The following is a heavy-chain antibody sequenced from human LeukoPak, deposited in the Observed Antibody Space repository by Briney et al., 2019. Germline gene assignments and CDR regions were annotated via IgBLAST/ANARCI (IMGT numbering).Heavy chain of an antibody. J-gene: IGHJ4*02. CDR2: IRYDGSNK. CDR3: AKDRGTMVRGVLIKGTPDY. Sequence: GGSLRLSCAASGFTFSNYGMHWVRQAPGKGLEWVTFIRYDGSNKYYADSVKGRFTISRDNSKNTLYLQMNSLRAEDTATYYCAKDRGTMVRGVLIKGTPDYWGQGTLVTASS. CDR1: GFTFSNYG. D-gene: IGHD3-10*01. V-gene: IGHV3-30*02.